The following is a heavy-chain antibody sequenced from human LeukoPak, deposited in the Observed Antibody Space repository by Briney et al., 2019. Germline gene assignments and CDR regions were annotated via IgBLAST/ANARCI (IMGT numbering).Heavy chain of an antibody. D-gene: IGHD4-17*01. Sequence: PGGSLRLSCVVSGITFSNAWMNWVRQTPGKGLEWVGRIKSKVNGGTTDYAAPVKGRFTISRDDSKNTLYLQMSSLRAGDTAVYYCARDLDYGDYHFDYWGQGTLVTVSS. V-gene: IGHV3-15*07. J-gene: IGHJ4*02. CDR2: IKSKVNGGTT. CDR3: ARDLDYGDYHFDY. CDR1: GITFSNAW.